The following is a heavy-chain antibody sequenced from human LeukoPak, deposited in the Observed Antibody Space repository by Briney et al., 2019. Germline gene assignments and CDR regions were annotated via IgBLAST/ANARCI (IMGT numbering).Heavy chain of an antibody. CDR2: IYYSGRT. CDR3: ARDSESYYGSGSYSPTGGMDV. V-gene: IGHV4-59*01. Sequence: SETLSLTCAVYGGSFSGYYWSWIRQPPGKGLEWIGYIYYSGRTNYNPSLKSRVTISVDTSKNQFSLKLSSVTAADTAVYYCARDSESYYGSGSYSPTGGMDVWGQGTTVTVSS. CDR1: GGSFSGYY. D-gene: IGHD3-10*01. J-gene: IGHJ6*02.